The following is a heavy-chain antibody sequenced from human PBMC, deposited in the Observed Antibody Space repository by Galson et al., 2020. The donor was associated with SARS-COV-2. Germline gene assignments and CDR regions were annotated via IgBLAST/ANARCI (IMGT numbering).Heavy chain of an antibody. CDR3: ARDLTYTSGWYGGALSDY. CDR1: GFTFSSYS. J-gene: IGHJ4*01. D-gene: IGHD6-19*01. V-gene: IGHV3-30*03. Sequence: SLKISCAASGFTFSSYSMNWVRQAPGKGLEWVAVISYDEGNKFYADSVKGRFTISRDNSKNTLYLQMNSLRAEDTAVYYCARDLTYTSGWYGGALSDYWGHGPPVTVAS. CDR2: ISYDEGNK.